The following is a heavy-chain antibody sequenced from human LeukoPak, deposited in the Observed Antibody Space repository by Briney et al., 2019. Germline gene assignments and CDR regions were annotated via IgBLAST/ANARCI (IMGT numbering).Heavy chain of an antibody. D-gene: IGHD1-26*01. V-gene: IGHV1-8*01. CDR2: MNPNSGNT. J-gene: IGHJ5*02. CDR1: GYTFTTYD. CDR3: ARSKVGADNWFDP. Sequence: ASVKVSCKASGYTFTTYDIKWVRQATGQGLEWMGWMNPNSGNTGYAQKFQGRVTITADKSTSTAYMELSSLRSEDTAVYYCARSKVGADNWFDPWGQGTLVTVSS.